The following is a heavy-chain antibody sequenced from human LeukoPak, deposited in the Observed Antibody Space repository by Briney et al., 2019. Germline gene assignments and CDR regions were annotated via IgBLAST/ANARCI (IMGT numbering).Heavy chain of an antibody. CDR1: GVTFRSYS. J-gene: IGHJ4*02. Sequence: PGGSLRLSCAASGVTFRSYSMNWVRQAPGKGLEWVSSISSSSSYIYYADSVKGRFTISRDNAKNSLYLQMNSLRAEDTAVYYCARETIAAAGADYWGQGTLVTVSS. CDR3: ARETIAAAGADY. V-gene: IGHV3-21*01. CDR2: ISSSSSYI. D-gene: IGHD6-13*01.